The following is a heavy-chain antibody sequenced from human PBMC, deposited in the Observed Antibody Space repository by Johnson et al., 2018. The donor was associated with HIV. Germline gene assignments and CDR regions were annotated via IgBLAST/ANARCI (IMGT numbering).Heavy chain of an antibody. D-gene: IGHD6-6*01. CDR1: GFTFSSYA. CDR2: ISYDGSNK. CDR3: ARRGYSSSGGAFDI. J-gene: IGHJ3*02. Sequence: QVQLVESGGGVVQPGRSLRLSCAASGFTFSSYAMHWVRQAPGKGLEWVAVISYDGSNKYYADSVKGRFTISRDNSKNTLYLQMNSLRAEDTAVYYCARRGYSSSGGAFDIWGQGTIVTVSS. V-gene: IGHV3-30-3*01.